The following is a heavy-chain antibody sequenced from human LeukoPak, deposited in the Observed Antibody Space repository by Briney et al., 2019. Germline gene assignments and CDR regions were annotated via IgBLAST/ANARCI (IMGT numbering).Heavy chain of an antibody. J-gene: IGHJ5*02. V-gene: IGHV1-2*02. CDR3: ARGRGYYYGSGRNHWFDP. D-gene: IGHD3-10*01. CDR1: GYTFTGYY. CDR2: INPNSGGT. Sequence: ASVKVSCKASGYTFTGYYMHWVRQAPGQGLEWMGWINPNSGGTNYAQKFQGRVTMTRDTSISTAYMELSRLRSDDTAVYYCARGRGYYYGSGRNHWFDPWGQGTLVTVSS.